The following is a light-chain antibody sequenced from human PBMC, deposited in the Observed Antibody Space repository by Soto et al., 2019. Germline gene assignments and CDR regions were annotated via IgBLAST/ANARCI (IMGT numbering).Light chain of an antibody. CDR1: QAISSY. Sequence: DIQLTQSPSSLSASVGDRVTITCRASQAISSYLAWYQQKPGKVPELLIYATSTLQSGAPSRFSGIGSGTDFTLTISRLQPEDVATYYCHKYNHAPTFGGGTKVEIK. J-gene: IGKJ4*01. CDR3: HKYNHAPT. CDR2: ATS. V-gene: IGKV1-27*01.